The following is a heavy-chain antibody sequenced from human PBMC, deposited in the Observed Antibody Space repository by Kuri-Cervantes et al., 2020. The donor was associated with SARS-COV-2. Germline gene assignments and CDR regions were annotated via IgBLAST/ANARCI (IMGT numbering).Heavy chain of an antibody. Sequence: GGSLRLSCVASGFTFSSYWMHWVRQAPGKGLVWVSRINSDGSSTSYADSVKGRFTISRDNSKNSLYLEMNGLTFEDTALYYCAKSYWNKYYFDFWGQGTLVTVSS. CDR3: AKSYWNKYYFDF. J-gene: IGHJ4*02. CDR2: INSDGSST. D-gene: IGHD2/OR15-2a*01. CDR1: GFTFSSYW. V-gene: IGHV3-74*01.